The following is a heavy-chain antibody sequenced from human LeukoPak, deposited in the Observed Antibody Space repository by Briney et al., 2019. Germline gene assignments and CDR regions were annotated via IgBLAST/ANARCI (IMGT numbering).Heavy chain of an antibody. CDR3: AKGPKLGDGFHCDS. V-gene: IGHV3-30*18. Sequence: PGGSLRLSCAASGFTFSSYGMHWVRQAPGKGLEWVAVISYDGSNKYYADSVKGRFTISRDSSMNTVYLQMNTLRVEDTAVYYCAKGPKLGDGFHCDSWGQGTLVTVSS. D-gene: IGHD5-24*01. CDR2: ISYDGSNK. J-gene: IGHJ4*02. CDR1: GFTFSSYG.